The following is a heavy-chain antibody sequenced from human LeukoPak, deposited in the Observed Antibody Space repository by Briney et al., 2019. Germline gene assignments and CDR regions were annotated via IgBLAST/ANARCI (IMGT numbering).Heavy chain of an antibody. V-gene: IGHV3-7*03. CDR1: GFTFSTYW. CDR3: AKDFPHYYEVPHGMDV. D-gene: IGHD3-22*01. Sequence: PGGSLRLSCAASGFTFSTYWMTWVRQAPGKGLEWLANINEDGREKHYVDSVKGRFTISRDDAKNSLYLQMNGLRVEDTAIYYCAKDFPHYYEVPHGMDVWGQGTTVTV. J-gene: IGHJ6*02. CDR2: INEDGREK.